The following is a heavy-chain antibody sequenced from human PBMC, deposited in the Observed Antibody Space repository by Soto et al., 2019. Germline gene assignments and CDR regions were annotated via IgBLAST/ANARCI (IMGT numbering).Heavy chain of an antibody. CDR3: ARVGYYYDSSGYYAGSFYYYGMDV. V-gene: IGHV1-69*13. CDR1: GGTFSSYA. CDR2: IIPIFGTA. J-gene: IGHJ6*02. Sequence: ASVKVSCKASGGTFSSYAISWVRQAPGQGLEWMGGIIPIFGTANYAQKFQGRVTITADESTSTAYMELSSLRSEDTAVYYCARVGYYYDSSGYYAGSFYYYGMDVWGQGTTVTVSS. D-gene: IGHD3-22*01.